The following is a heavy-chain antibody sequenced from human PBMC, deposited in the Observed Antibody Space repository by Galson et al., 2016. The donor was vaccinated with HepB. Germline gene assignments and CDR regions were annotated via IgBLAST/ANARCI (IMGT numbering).Heavy chain of an antibody. CDR1: GGNFRNYA. V-gene: IGHV1-69*13. CDR2: IIPSFKRA. Sequence: SVKVSCKASGGNFRNYAFTWVRQAPGEGLEWMGGIIPSFKRASYAQNFQGRVTITADESTRTAYMELTSLRSDDMAVYYCARASREFPTNFDFWGQGTLVTVSS. D-gene: IGHD3-10*01. CDR3: ARASREFPTNFDF. J-gene: IGHJ4*02.